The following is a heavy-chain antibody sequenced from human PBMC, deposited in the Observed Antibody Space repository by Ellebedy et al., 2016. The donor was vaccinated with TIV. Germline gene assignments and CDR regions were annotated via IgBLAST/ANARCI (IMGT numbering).Heavy chain of an antibody. Sequence: AASVKVSCKASGYTFTSYGFSWVRQAPGQELEWMGWISAYNGHTNYAQKLQGRVTITTDTSTSTAYMELRSLRSDDTAVYYCAREGHVAAAGLFGDYYYGMDVWGQGTTVTVSS. V-gene: IGHV1-18*04. J-gene: IGHJ6*02. CDR2: ISAYNGHT. CDR1: GYTFTSYG. CDR3: AREGHVAAAGLFGDYYYGMDV. D-gene: IGHD6-13*01.